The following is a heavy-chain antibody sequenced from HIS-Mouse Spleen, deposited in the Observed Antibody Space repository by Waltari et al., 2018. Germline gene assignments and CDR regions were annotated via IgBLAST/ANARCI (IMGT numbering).Heavy chain of an antibody. CDR1: GYTFTSYD. CDR3: ARGHDYSNYFDY. V-gene: IGHV1-8*01. D-gene: IGHD4-4*01. Sequence: QVQLVQSGAEVKKPGASVKVSCKSSGYTFTSYDINWGRQATGQGLEWMGWMNPNSGNTGYAQKFQGRVTMTRNTSISTAYMELSSLRSEDTAVYYCARGHDYSNYFDYWGQGTLVTVSS. J-gene: IGHJ4*02. CDR2: MNPNSGNT.